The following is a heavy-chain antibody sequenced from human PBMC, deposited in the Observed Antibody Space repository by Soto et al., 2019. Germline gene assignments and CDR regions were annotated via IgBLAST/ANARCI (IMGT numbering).Heavy chain of an antibody. Sequence: ASVKVSCKASGYTFTSYGISWVRQAPGQGLEWMGWISAYNGNTNYAQKLQGRVTMTTDTSTSTAYMELRSLRSDDTAVYYCARDMKSLFRDAFDIWGQGTMVTVSS. CDR2: ISAYNGNT. CDR1: GYTFTSYG. J-gene: IGHJ3*02. V-gene: IGHV1-18*01. D-gene: IGHD3-22*01. CDR3: ARDMKSLFRDAFDI.